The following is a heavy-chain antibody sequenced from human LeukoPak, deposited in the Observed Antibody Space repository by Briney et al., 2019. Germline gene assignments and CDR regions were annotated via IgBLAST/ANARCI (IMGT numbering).Heavy chain of an antibody. Sequence: GGSLRLSCAASGFTFDDYAMNWVRQAPGKGQEWVSGISWNSGSIGYADSVKGRFTISRDNAKNSLYLQMNSLRAEDTALYYCAKDSVVRGVTPYYFDYWGQGTLVTVPS. V-gene: IGHV3-9*01. CDR3: AKDSVVRGVTPYYFDY. CDR1: GFTFDDYA. J-gene: IGHJ4*02. CDR2: ISWNSGSI. D-gene: IGHD3-10*01.